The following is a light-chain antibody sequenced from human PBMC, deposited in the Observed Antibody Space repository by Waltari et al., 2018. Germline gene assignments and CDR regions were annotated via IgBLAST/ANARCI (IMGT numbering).Light chain of an antibody. Sequence: DIQMTQSPSSLSASVGHRVTIPCRASQRVSIYVNWYQQTTGKAPNLLIYAASSLQSGVPSRFSGSGSGTDFSLTISSLQPGDFATYYCQQSFTTPQNTFGQGTRLEIK. CDR2: AAS. CDR3: QQSFTTPQNT. J-gene: IGKJ2*01. CDR1: QRVSIY. V-gene: IGKV1-39*01.